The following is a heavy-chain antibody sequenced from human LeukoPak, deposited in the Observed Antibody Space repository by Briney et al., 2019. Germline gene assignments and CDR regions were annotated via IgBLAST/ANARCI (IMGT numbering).Heavy chain of an antibody. D-gene: IGHD6-19*01. Sequence: SETLSLTCTVSGGSISSSSYYWGWIRQPPGKGLEWIGSIYYSGSTYYNPSLKSRVTISVDTSKNQFSLKLSSVTAAVTAVYYCARASGWSLSFDYWGQGTLVTVSS. CDR1: GGSISSSSYY. V-gene: IGHV4-39*07. J-gene: IGHJ4*02. CDR2: IYYSGST. CDR3: ARASGWSLSFDY.